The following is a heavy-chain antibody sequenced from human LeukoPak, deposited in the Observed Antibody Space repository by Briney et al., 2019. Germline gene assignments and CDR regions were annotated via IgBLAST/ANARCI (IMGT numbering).Heavy chain of an antibody. CDR3: AKAVWHIVVVTAIHFDY. V-gene: IGHV3-23*01. J-gene: IGHJ4*02. D-gene: IGHD2-21*02. Sequence: GGSLRLSCAASGFTFSSYAMSWVRQDPGKGLEWVSAISGSGGSTYYADSVKGRFTISRDNSKNTLYLQMNSLRAEDTAVYYRAKAVWHIVVVTAIHFDYWGQGTPVTVSS. CDR1: GFTFSSYA. CDR2: ISGSGGST.